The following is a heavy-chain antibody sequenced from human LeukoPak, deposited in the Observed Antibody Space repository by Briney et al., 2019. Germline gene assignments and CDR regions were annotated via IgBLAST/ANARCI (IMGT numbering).Heavy chain of an antibody. CDR2: IFRSGPT. J-gene: IGHJ4*02. CDR3: AISGLGFGEFRGLDY. V-gene: IGHV3-53*01. CDR1: GFNVSNNY. D-gene: IGHD3-10*01. Sequence: PGGSLRLSCAASGFNVSNNYMNWVRQAPGKGLEWVSVIFRSGPTYYADSVKGRFTISRDTSKNALYLQMNSLRAEDTAVYYCAISGLGFGEFRGLDYWGQGTLVTVSP.